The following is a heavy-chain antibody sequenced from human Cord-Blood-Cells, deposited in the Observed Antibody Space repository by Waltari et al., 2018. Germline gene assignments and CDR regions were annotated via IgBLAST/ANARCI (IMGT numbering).Heavy chain of an antibody. Sequence: EVQLLESGGGLVQPGGSLRLSCAASGFTFSSYPMSWVRQAPRKGLVWVSAISGSGGSTYYADSVKGRFTISRDNYKNTLYLQMNSLRAEDTAVYYCAKVDGSRYFDLWGRGTLVTVSS. CDR2: ISGSGGST. CDR3: AKVDGSRYFDL. CDR1: GFTFSSYP. D-gene: IGHD3-10*01. J-gene: IGHJ2*01. V-gene: IGHV3-23*01.